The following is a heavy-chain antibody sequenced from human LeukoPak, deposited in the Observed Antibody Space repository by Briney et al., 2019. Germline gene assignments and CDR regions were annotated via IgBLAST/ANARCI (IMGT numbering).Heavy chain of an antibody. CDR1: GFTFSDYG. CDR2: IWYDGSNK. V-gene: IGHV3-33*01. Sequence: GRSLRLSCAASGFTFSDYGMHWVRQAPGKGLEWVAVIWYDGSNKYYADSVKGRFTISRDNSKNTLYLQMNSLRAEDTAVYYCARDRRRRWEPIYYLDYWGQGTLVTVSS. D-gene: IGHD1-26*01. CDR3: ARDRRRRWEPIYYLDY. J-gene: IGHJ4*02.